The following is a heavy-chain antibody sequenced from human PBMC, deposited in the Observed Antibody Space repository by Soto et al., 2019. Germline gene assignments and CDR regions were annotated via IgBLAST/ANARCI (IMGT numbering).Heavy chain of an antibody. J-gene: IGHJ4*02. D-gene: IGHD3-22*01. Sequence: ESGPTLVNPTQTLTLTCTFSGFSLSTSGVGVGWIRQPPGKALEWLALIYWNDGKRYSPSLKSRLTITKDTSKNQVVLTMTNMDPVDTATYYCALSLYYYDSSYFDYWGQGTLVTVSS. CDR2: IYWNDGK. CDR1: GFSLSTSGVG. CDR3: ALSLYYYDSSYFDY. V-gene: IGHV2-5*01.